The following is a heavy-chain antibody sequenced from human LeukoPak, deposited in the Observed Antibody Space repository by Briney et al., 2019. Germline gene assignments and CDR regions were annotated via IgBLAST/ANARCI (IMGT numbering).Heavy chain of an antibody. CDR3: AESTVNAGVFDY. CDR2: IYHSGST. J-gene: IGHJ4*02. V-gene: IGHV4-38-2*02. D-gene: IGHD4-17*01. Sequence: SETLSLTCTVSGYSISSGYYWGWIRQPPGKGLEWIGSIYHSGSTYYNPYLKSRVTISVDTSKNQFSLKLSSVTAADTAVYYCAESTVNAGVFDYWGQGTLVTVSS. CDR1: GYSISSGYY.